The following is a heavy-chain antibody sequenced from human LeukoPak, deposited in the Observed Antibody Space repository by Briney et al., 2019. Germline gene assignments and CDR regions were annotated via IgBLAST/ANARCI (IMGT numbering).Heavy chain of an antibody. CDR3: AKAPPHLDGFPFGY. Sequence: PGGSLRLSCAASGFTVSSNYMSWVRQAPGKGLEWVSVIYSGGSTYYADSVKGRFTISRDNSKNTLYLQMNSLRAEDTAVYYCAKAPPHLDGFPFGYWGQGTLVTVSS. CDR1: GFTVSSNY. J-gene: IGHJ4*02. D-gene: IGHD3-10*01. V-gene: IGHV3-53*01. CDR2: IYSGGST.